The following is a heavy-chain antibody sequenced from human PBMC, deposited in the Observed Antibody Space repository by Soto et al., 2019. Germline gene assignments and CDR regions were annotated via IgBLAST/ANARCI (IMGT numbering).Heavy chain of an antibody. CDR1: GGSISSYY. J-gene: IGHJ6*02. CDR3: ARLSSSWYYYGMDV. Sequence: QVQLQESGPGLVKPSETLSLTCTVSGGSISSYYWSWIRQPPGKGLEWIGYIYYSGSTNYNPSLKSRVTISVDTSKNRFSLKLSSVTAADTAVYYCARLSSSWYYYGMDVWGQGTTVTVSS. CDR2: IYYSGST. V-gene: IGHV4-59*01. D-gene: IGHD6-13*01.